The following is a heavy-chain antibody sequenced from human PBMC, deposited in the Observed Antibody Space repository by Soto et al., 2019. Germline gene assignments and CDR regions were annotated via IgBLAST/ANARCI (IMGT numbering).Heavy chain of an antibody. V-gene: IGHV3-33*01. D-gene: IGHD2-2*03. CDR2: IWSDGSNK. Sequence: QVQLVESGGGVDQPGRSLRLSCAASGFTFSSYAMHWVRQAPGKGLEWVAVIWSDGSNKYYADSVKGRVTISRDNSKNTLYLQMNSVRAEDTAVYYCARDDGYCSSTSCYKLFDYWGQGTLVTVSS. J-gene: IGHJ4*02. CDR3: ARDDGYCSSTSCYKLFDY. CDR1: GFTFSSYA.